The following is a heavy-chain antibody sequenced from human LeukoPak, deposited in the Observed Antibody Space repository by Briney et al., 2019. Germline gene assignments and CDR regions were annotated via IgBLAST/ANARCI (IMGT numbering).Heavy chain of an antibody. CDR1: GFTFDDHA. J-gene: IGHJ4*02. V-gene: IGHV3-9*01. CDR2: ISWNSGRI. D-gene: IGHD3-22*01. CDR3: AKGGYDSSGSPFDY. Sequence: GRCLRLACAASGFTFDDHAVEWVRQAPGRGLGWVAGISWNSGRIGYADSVKDRFTISRDHAKNSLYPQTNSLGAEDTALYYCAKGGYDSSGSPFDYWGQGNLVTVSS.